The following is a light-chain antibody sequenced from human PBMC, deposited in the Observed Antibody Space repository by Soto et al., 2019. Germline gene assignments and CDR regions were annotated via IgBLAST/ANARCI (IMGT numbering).Light chain of an antibody. CDR3: SSYTSSSTLV. CDR2: EGN. CDR1: SSDVGLYNI. V-gene: IGLV2-14*02. J-gene: IGLJ3*02. Sequence: QSALTQPASVSGSPGQSITISCTGSSSDVGLYNIVSWYQQHPGKAPKLMIYEGNMRPSGVSNRFSGSKSGNTASLTISGLQAEDEADYYCSSYTSSSTLVFGGGTQLTVL.